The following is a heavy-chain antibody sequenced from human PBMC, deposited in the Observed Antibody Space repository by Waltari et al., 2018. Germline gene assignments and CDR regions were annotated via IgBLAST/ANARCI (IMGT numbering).Heavy chain of an antibody. CDR3: ASSIAAAGGGMDV. V-gene: IGHV3-21*01. J-gene: IGHJ6*02. CDR1: GFTFSSYS. CDR2: ISSSSSYI. D-gene: IGHD6-13*01. Sequence: EVQLVESGGGLVKPGGSLRLSCAASGFTFSSYSMHWVRQAPGKGLEWVSSISSSSSYIYYADSVKGRFTISRDNAKNSLYLQMNSLRAEDTAVYYCASSIAAAGGGMDVWGQGTTVTVSS.